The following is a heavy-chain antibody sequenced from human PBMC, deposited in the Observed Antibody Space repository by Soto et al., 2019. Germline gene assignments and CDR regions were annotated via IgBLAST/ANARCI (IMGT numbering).Heavy chain of an antibody. Sequence: GGSPILSYAASGFTFSSYVMHWVRQDPGKGLEWVAVISYDGSNKYYADSVKGRFTISRDNSKNTLYLQMNSLRAEDTAVYYCAKEQSGWSRFDYWGQGTLVTVSS. CDR3: AKEQSGWSRFDY. J-gene: IGHJ4*02. V-gene: IGHV3-30*18. CDR1: GFTFSSYV. D-gene: IGHD6-19*01. CDR2: ISYDGSNK.